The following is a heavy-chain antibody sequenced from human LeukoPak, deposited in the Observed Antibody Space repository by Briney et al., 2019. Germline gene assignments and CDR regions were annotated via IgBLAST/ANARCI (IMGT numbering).Heavy chain of an antibody. J-gene: IGHJ5*02. CDR2: IYHSGST. CDR3: ARLGYCNRISCYGWFDP. Sequence: PSQTLSLTCTVSGDSISGGYYWGWIRQPPGKGLEWIGSIYHSGSTYYNPSLKSRVTMSVDTSKNQVSLILSSVTAADTAVYYCARLGYCNRISCYGWFDPWGQGTLVTVSS. CDR1: GDSISGGYY. V-gene: IGHV4-38-2*02. D-gene: IGHD2-2*01.